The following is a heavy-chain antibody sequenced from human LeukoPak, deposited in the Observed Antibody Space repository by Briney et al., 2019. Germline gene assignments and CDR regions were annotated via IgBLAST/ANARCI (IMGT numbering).Heavy chain of an antibody. D-gene: IGHD4-17*01. CDR1: GFTFSSNW. J-gene: IGHJ4*02. CDR3: ARVKYGDSDY. Sequence: GGSLRLSCAASGFTFSSNWMSWVRQAPGKGLEWVANIKEDGSEKYYVDSVKGRFTIFRDNAKNSLYLQMNSLRAEDTAVYYCARVKYGDSDYWGQGTLVTVSS. CDR2: IKEDGSEK. V-gene: IGHV3-7*03.